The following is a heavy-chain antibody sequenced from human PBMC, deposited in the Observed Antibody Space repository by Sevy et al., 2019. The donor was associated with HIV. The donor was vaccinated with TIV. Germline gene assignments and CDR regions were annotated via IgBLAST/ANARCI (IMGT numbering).Heavy chain of an antibody. V-gene: IGHV3-48*03. Sequence: GGSLRLSCTASGFPFSSYEMNWVRQAPGKGLEWVSYITNSGTTKYYSDSVKGRFTISRDNARNSLYLQMNSLRAEDTAVYYCARDLPPSATTVAHFYCWGQGTLVTVSS. J-gene: IGHJ4*02. CDR2: ITNSGTTK. CDR1: GFPFSSYE. CDR3: ARDLPPSATTVAHFYC. D-gene: IGHD4-17*01.